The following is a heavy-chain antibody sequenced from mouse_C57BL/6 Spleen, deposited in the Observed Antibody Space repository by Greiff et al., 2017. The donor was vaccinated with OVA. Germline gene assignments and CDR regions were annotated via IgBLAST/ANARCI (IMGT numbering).Heavy chain of an antibody. D-gene: IGHD3-2*02. J-gene: IGHJ3*01. Sequence: VKLQESGAELVRPGASVTLSCKASGYTFTDYEMHWVKQTPVHGLEWIGAIDPETGGTAYNQKFKGKAILTADKSSSTAYMELRSLTSEDSAVYYCTRQLRLGFAYWGQGTLVTVSA. CDR1: GYTFTDYE. CDR2: IDPETGGT. V-gene: IGHV1-15*01. CDR3: TRQLRLGFAY.